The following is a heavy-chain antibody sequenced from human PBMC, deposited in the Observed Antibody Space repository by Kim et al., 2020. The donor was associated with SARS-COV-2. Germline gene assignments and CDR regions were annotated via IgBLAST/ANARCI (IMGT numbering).Heavy chain of an antibody. D-gene: IGHD2-21*02. CDR1: GFTFRDYA. Sequence: GGSLRLSCTASGFTFRDYAMSWVRQSPGKGLEWVSHITGSGGGAYYADSVKGRFTFSKNDSKNPLYLQMSSLRADDPAVYYCAQDIFDCCWFWYFALWGRGPRVSVS. CDR3: AQDIFDCCWFWYFAL. CDR2: ITGSGGGA. J-gene: IGHJ2*01. V-gene: IGHV3-23*01.